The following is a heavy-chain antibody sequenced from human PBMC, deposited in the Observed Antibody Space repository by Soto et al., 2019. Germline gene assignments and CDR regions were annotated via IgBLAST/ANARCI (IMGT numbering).Heavy chain of an antibody. Sequence: PVGSLRLSCAASGFTFSSYWMSWVRQAPGKGLEWVANIKQDGSEKYYVDSVKGRFTISRDNAKNSLYLQMNSLRAEDTAVYYCAGGLSSGYYYYYYGMDVWGQGTTVTVSS. V-gene: IGHV3-7*01. D-gene: IGHD3-22*01. J-gene: IGHJ6*02. CDR2: IKQDGSEK. CDR3: AGGLSSGYYYYYYGMDV. CDR1: GFTFSSYW.